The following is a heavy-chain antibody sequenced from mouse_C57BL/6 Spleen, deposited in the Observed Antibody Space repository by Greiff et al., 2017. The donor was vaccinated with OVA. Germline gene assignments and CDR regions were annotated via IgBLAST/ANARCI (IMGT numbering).Heavy chain of an antibody. CDR2: INYDGSST. CDR3: ARDGGGSSYYAMDY. D-gene: IGHD1-1*01. J-gene: IGHJ4*01. CDR1: GFTFSDYY. V-gene: IGHV5-16*01. Sequence: VQLKESEGGLVQPGSSMKLSCTASGFTFSDYYMAWVRQVPEKGLEWVANINYDGSSTYYLDSLKSRFIISRDNAKNILYLQMSSLKSEDTATYYCARDGGGSSYYAMDYWGQGTSVTVSS.